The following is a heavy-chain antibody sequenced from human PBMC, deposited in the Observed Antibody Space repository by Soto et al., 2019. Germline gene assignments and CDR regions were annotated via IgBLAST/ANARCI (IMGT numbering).Heavy chain of an antibody. CDR3: AKVSDRHYAMDV. Sequence: LRLSCAASGFTFNTYGMHWVRQAPGEGLEWVAVIAYDGTNKYYRDSVKGRFTVSRDNSKNTLYLLMNSLRPEDTAVYYCAKVSDRHYAMDVWGQGTTVTVSS. V-gene: IGHV3-30*18. CDR1: GFTFNTYG. J-gene: IGHJ6*02. CDR2: IAYDGTNK.